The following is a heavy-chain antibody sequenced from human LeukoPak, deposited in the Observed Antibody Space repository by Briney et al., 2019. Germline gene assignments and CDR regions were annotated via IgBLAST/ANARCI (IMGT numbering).Heavy chain of an antibody. CDR1: GDSITSYY. J-gene: IGHJ4*02. CDR2: FSYSGST. D-gene: IGHD1-26*01. CDR3: ARHISSGGTYAHFDY. Sequence: SETLSLTCTVSGDSITSYYWSWIRQTPGKGLEWIGYFSYSGSTNYNPSLKTRVTMSLDTSKNQVSLNLNSVTAADTAVYYCARHISSGGTYAHFDYWGQGTLVTVSS. V-gene: IGHV4-59*08.